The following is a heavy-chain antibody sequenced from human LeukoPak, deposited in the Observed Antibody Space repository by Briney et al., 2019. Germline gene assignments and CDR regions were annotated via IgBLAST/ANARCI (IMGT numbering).Heavy chain of an antibody. CDR3: AKRIQYSSPDSYFDF. CDR1: GFTFSTYA. D-gene: IGHD6-6*01. V-gene: IGHV3-23*01. J-gene: IGHJ4*02. Sequence: GGSLRLSCAASGFTFSTYAMAWVRQAPGKGLEWVSSISPSGGDTYYADSVRGRFTTSRDNSKYTVYLQMNSLRAEDTAVYYCAKRIQYSSPDSYFDFWGQGTLVTVSS. CDR2: ISPSGGDT.